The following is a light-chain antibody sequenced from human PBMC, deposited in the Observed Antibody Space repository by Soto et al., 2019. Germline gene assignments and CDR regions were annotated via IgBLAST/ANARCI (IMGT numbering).Light chain of an antibody. J-gene: IGLJ2*01. CDR1: SSDVGGFNY. CDR3: SLYTTSTTLD. Sequence: QSALTQPASVSGSPGQSITISCTGTSSDVGGFNYVSWYQHHPGKAPKLMIYGVSNRPSGVSNRFSGSKSGNTASLTISGLQAEDEADYYCSLYTTSTTLDFGGGTKVIVL. V-gene: IGLV2-14*03. CDR2: GVS.